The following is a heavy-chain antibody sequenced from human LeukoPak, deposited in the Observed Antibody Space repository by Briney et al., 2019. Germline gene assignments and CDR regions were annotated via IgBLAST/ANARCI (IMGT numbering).Heavy chain of an antibody. CDR2: ISYDGSNK. D-gene: IGHD5-18*01. Sequence: GGSLRLSCAASGFTFSSYAMHWVRQAPGKGLEWVAVISYDGSNKYYADSVKGRLTISRDNSKNTLYLQMNSLRAEDTAVYYCARDFSLQLTEFDYWGQGTLVTVSS. J-gene: IGHJ4*02. CDR3: ARDFSLQLTEFDY. CDR1: GFTFSSYA. V-gene: IGHV3-30-3*01.